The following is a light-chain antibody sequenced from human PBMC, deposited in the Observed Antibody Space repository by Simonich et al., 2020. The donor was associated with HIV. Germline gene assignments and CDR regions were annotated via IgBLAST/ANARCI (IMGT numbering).Light chain of an antibody. Sequence: DIQMTQSPSTLSASVGDRVTITCRDSQSISSWLAWDQETPGKAPKLLIYNASNLETRVPSRFSGSGSATDFTLTISSLQPEDFATYYCQQFNNYPLTFGGGTKVEHK. CDR2: NAS. CDR3: QQFNNYPLT. CDR1: QSISSW. V-gene: IGKV1-5*03. J-gene: IGKJ4*01.